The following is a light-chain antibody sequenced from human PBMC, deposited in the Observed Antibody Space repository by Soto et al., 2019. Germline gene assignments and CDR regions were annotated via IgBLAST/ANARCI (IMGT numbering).Light chain of an antibody. Sequence: EIVLTQSPGTLSLSPGERATLSCRASQSVSSSYLAWYQQKPDQAPRLLIYGASSRATGIPDRFSGSGSGRDFTLTISRLEPEDFAVYYCQQYGSSPPLTFGGGTKVEIK. V-gene: IGKV3-20*01. CDR1: QSVSSSY. J-gene: IGKJ4*01. CDR3: QQYGSSPPLT. CDR2: GAS.